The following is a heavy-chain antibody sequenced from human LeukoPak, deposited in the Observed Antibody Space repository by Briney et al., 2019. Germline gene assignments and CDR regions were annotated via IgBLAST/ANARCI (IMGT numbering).Heavy chain of an antibody. CDR2: IRANGETT. CDR3: AREVPPKFDN. J-gene: IGHJ4*02. CDR1: GFTFTHYG. V-gene: IGHV3-23*01. Sequence: GGTLRLSCAASGFTFTHYGMNWVRQAPGKGLEWVSGIRANGETTYYADSVRGRFTISRDNSKNTLYLQMNSLRADDTAVYYCAREVPPKFDNWGQGTLVTVSS.